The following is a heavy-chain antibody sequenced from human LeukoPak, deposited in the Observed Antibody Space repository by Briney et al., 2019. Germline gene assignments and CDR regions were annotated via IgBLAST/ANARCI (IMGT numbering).Heavy chain of an antibody. CDR1: GFTFSNYA. CDR3: AKEVGATTPFDY. J-gene: IGHJ4*02. Sequence: GGSLRLSCAASGFTFSNYAMNWVRQAPGKGLEWVSVISGAGGVTYYADSVKGRFTISRDNSKNSLFLQMNSLRTEDTALYYCAKEVGATTPFDYWGQGTLVTVSS. D-gene: IGHD1-26*01. CDR2: ISGAGGVT. V-gene: IGHV3-43*02.